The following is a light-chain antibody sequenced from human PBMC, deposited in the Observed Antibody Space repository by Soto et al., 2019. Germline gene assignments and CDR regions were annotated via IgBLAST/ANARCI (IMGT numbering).Light chain of an antibody. CDR3: QQYGSSPYT. CDR2: GAS. J-gene: IGKJ2*01. Sequence: IVMTQSPATLSVSPGERATLSCRASQSVSSNLAWYQQKPGQAPRLLIYGASTRATGIPARFSGSGSGTDFTLTISRLEPEDFAVYYCQQYGSSPYTFGQGTKVDIK. V-gene: IGKV3-15*01. CDR1: QSVSSN.